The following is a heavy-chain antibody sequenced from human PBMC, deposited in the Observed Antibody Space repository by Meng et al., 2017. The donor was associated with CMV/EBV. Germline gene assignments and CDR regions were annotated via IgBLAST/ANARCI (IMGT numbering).Heavy chain of an antibody. CDR1: GYTFTGYY. J-gene: IGHJ1*01. V-gene: IGHV1-69*10. CDR3: AREAIYSSSYFQH. D-gene: IGHD6-13*01. Sequence: SVKVSCKASGYTFTGYYMHWVRQAPGQGLEWMGGIIPILGIANYAQKFQGRVTITADKSTSTAYMELSSLRSEDTAVYYCAREAIYSSSYFQHWGQGTLVTVSS. CDR2: IIPILGIA.